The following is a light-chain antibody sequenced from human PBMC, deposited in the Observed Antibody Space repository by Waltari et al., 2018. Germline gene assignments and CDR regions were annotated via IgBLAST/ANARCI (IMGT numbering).Light chain of an antibody. CDR3: QQYNNWPRGT. Sequence: EIVMTPSPATLSVSPGERATLSCRASQSVSSNLAGYQQKPGQAPRLLIYGASTRATGIPARFSGSGSGTEFTLTISSLQSEDFAVYYCQQYNNWPRGTFGQGTRLEIK. CDR2: GAS. J-gene: IGKJ5*01. CDR1: QSVSSN. V-gene: IGKV3-15*01.